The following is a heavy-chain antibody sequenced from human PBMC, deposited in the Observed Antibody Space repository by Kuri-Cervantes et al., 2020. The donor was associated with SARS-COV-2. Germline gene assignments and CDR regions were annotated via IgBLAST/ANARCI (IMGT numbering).Heavy chain of an antibody. CDR2: ISAYNGNT. J-gene: IGHJ6*02. Sequence: ASVKVSCKASGYTFTSYGISWVRQAPGQGLEWMGWISAYNGNTNYAQKLQGRVTMTTDTSTSTAYMELRSLRSEDTAVYYCARDRIRYSSSWNLHGGMDVWGQGTTVTVSS. D-gene: IGHD6-13*01. CDR1: GYTFTSYG. V-gene: IGHV1-18*04. CDR3: ARDRIRYSSSWNLHGGMDV.